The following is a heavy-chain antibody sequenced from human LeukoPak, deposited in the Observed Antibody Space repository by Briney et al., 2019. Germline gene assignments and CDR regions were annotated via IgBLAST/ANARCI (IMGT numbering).Heavy chain of an antibody. CDR1: GFTFSSYS. V-gene: IGHV3-21*01. CDR3: ARDPGDTPDFDY. Sequence: GGSLRLSCAASGFTFSSYSMNWVRQAPGKGLEWVSSISSSSSYIYYADSVKGRFTISRDNAKNSLYLQMNSLRAEDTAVYYCARDPGDTPDFDYWGQGTLVTVSS. J-gene: IGHJ4*02. CDR2: ISSSSSYI. D-gene: IGHD3-16*01.